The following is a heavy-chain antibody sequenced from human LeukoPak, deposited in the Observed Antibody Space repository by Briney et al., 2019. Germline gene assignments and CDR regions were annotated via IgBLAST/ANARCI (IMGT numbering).Heavy chain of an antibody. CDR1: GYSFTSYW. Sequence: GESLKISCKGSGYSFTSYWIGWVRQMPGKGLEWMGIIYPGDSDTRYSPSFQGRVTISADKSISTAYLQWSSLKASDTAMYYCARLDYDILTGYYTYFDYWGQGTLVTVSS. CDR2: IYPGDSDT. J-gene: IGHJ4*02. CDR3: ARLDYDILTGYYTYFDY. D-gene: IGHD3-9*01. V-gene: IGHV5-51*01.